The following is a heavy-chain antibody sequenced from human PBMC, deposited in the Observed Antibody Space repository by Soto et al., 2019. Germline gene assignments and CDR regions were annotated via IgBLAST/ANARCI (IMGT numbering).Heavy chain of an antibody. J-gene: IGHJ5*02. CDR1: GLRFVIFV. D-gene: IGHD2-15*01. CDR2: SRGIGTMT. Sequence: LTLSYDAPGLRFVIFVMNWLRYGPGAGLWCGSSSRGIGTMTHYADSVKGRCTISRDNSKNMVYLQMNTLRAEDTAVYYCVKCDVLKTTSGGWSNWFDPWGQGP. V-gene: IGHV3-23*01. CDR3: VKCDVLKTTSGGWSNWFDP.